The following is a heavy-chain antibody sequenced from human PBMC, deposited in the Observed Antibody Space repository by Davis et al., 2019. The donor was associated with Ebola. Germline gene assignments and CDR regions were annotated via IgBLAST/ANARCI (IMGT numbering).Heavy chain of an antibody. J-gene: IGHJ6*02. CDR2: ISAGIGHT. V-gene: IGHV1-3*01. CDR1: GYTFTSYA. CDR3: AREPPAANHYYGMDV. D-gene: IGHD2-2*01. Sequence: AASVKVSCKASGYTFTSYAMHWVRQAPGQRLEWMGWISAGIGHTGYSQIFQDRVTITTNTSASTAYMEMSSLQFEDTAVYFCAREPPAANHYYGMDVWGQGTSVTVSS.